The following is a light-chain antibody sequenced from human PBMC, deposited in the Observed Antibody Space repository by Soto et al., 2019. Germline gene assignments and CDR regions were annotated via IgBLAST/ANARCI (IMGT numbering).Light chain of an antibody. CDR3: GSYTSRSTRV. CDR2: EVS. V-gene: IGLV2-14*01. J-gene: IGLJ3*02. Sequence: QSALTQPASVSGSPGQSITISCTGTSSDVGGYNYVSWYQQHPGKAPKLMIYEVSNRPSGVSNRFSGSKSGNTASLTISGLQAEDEAVYYGGSYTSRSTRVFGGGTKLTVL. CDR1: SSDVGGYNY.